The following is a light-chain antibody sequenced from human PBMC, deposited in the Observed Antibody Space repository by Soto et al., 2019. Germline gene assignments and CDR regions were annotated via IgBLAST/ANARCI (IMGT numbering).Light chain of an antibody. CDR2: EVD. CDR1: SNDVGTYNL. J-gene: IGLJ3*02. V-gene: IGLV2-23*02. Sequence: ALTQPASVSGSPGQSITISCTGTSNDVGTYNLVSWYQQHPGKAPKVMIYEVDKRPSGVSNRFSGSKSGNTASLTISGLQAEDEADYYCCSYVGSSTWVFGGGTQLTVL. CDR3: CSYVGSSTWV.